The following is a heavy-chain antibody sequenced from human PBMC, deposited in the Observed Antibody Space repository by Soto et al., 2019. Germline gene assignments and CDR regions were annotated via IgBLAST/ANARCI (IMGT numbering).Heavy chain of an antibody. V-gene: IGHV3-23*01. CDR1: GFTFSNYA. J-gene: IGHJ4*02. CDR2: ISGSGRST. Sequence: GSLRLSCSASGFTFSNYAMSWVRQAPGKGLEWVASISGSGRSTNYADSVKGRFTISRDNSKNTLAVQMSSLRAEDTAVYYCARDGGNICSGGSCYFQAPDYWGQGTLATVSS. CDR3: ARDGGNICSGGSCYFQAPDY. D-gene: IGHD2-15*01.